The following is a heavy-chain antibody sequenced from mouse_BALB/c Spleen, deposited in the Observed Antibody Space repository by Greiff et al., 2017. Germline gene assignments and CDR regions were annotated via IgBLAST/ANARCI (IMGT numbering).Heavy chain of an antibody. CDR1: GFTFSSYA. V-gene: IGHV5-6-5*01. Sequence: EVMLVESGGGLVKPGGSLKLSCAASGFTFSSYAMSWVRQTPEKRLEWVASISSGGSTYYPDSVKGRFTISRDNARNILYLQMSSLRSEDTAMYYCARVVDSSGYEDWGQGTTLTVSS. CDR3: ARVVDSSGYED. D-gene: IGHD3-2*01. CDR2: ISSGGST. J-gene: IGHJ2*01.